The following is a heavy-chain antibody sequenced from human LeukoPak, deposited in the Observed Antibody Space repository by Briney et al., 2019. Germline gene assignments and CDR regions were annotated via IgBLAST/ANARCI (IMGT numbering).Heavy chain of an antibody. CDR3: ARDFVVDY. V-gene: IGHV3-48*01. D-gene: IGHD3-3*01. CDR1: GFTFSSYS. CDR2: ISSSSSTI. Sequence: GGSLRLSCAASGFTFSSYSMNWVRQAPGKGLEWVSYISSSSSTIYYADSVKGRFTISRDNAENSLYLQMNSLRAEDTAVYYCARDFVVDYWGQGTLVTVSS. J-gene: IGHJ4*02.